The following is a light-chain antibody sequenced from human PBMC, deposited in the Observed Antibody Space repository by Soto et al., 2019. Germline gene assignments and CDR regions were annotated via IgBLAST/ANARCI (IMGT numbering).Light chain of an antibody. J-gene: IGLJ1*01. V-gene: IGLV2-23*01. CDR2: EGS. CDR3: CSYAGSLRV. CDR1: SSDVGSYNL. Sequence: QSALTQPASVSGSPGQSITISCTGTSSDVGSYNLVSWYQQHPGKAPKLIIYEGSKRPSGVSNRFSGSKSGNTASLTISGLQAEDEADYYCCSYAGSLRVFGTGTKVTVL.